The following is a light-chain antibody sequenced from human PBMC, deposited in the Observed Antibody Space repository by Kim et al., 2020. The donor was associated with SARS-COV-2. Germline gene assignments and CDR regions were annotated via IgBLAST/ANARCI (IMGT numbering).Light chain of an antibody. V-gene: IGLV2-14*03. J-gene: IGLJ2*01. CDR1: SSDVGGYNY. CDR3: SSYTSSSTYVV. Sequence: QSALTQPASVSGSPGQSIPISCTGTSSDVGGYNYVSWYQQHPGKAPKLMIYDVSNRPSGVSNRFSGSKSGNTASLTISGLQAEHEADYYCSSYTSSSTYVVFGGGTQLTVL. CDR2: DVS.